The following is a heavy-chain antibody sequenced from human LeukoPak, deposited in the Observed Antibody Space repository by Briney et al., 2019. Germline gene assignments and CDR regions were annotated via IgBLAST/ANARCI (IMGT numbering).Heavy chain of an antibody. J-gene: IGHJ4*02. Sequence: GGSLRLSCAASGFTFSSYAMSWVRQAPGKGLEWVSAISGSGGSTYYADSVKGRFTISRDNSKNALYLQMDSLRAEDTAVYYCAKGITIFGVDVGRYWGQGTLVTVSS. V-gene: IGHV3-23*01. D-gene: IGHD3-3*01. CDR3: AKGITIFGVDVGRY. CDR2: ISGSGGST. CDR1: GFTFSSYA.